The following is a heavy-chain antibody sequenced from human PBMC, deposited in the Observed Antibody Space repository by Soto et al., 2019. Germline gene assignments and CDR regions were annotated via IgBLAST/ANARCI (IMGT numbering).Heavy chain of an antibody. Sequence: SSVKVSCKASGYTFTSYDIYWVRQATGQGLEWMGWMNPNTGNSGYAQKFQGRVTMTSDTSISTAHMELSSLRSEDTAVYYCARRAETNGWNGFGADKYYFDFWGQGTLVTVSS. CDR3: ARRAETNGWNGFGADKYYFDF. V-gene: IGHV1-8*01. CDR1: GYTFTSYD. CDR2: MNPNTGNS. D-gene: IGHD1-1*01. J-gene: IGHJ4*02.